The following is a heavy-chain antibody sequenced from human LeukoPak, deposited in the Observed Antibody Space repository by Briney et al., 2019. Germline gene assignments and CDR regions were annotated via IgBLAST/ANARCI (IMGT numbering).Heavy chain of an antibody. Sequence: GGSLRLSCAASGFTFSSYAMSWVRQAPGKGLEWVSAISGSGGSTYYADSVKGRFTISRGNSKNTLYLQMNSLRAEDTAVYYCAKHSQLLGYSGYENDAFDIWGQGTMVTVSS. CDR2: ISGSGGST. D-gene: IGHD5-12*01. J-gene: IGHJ3*02. CDR3: AKHSQLLGYSGYENDAFDI. CDR1: GFTFSSYA. V-gene: IGHV3-23*01.